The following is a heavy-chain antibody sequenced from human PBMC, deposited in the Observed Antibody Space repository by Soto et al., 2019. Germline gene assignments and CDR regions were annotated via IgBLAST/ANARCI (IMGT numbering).Heavy chain of an antibody. CDR2: IYPGDADT. V-gene: IGHV5-51*01. CDR1: GYTFGTHW. Sequence: GESLKISCRGSGYTFGTHWIGWVRHMPGKGLEWMGIIYPGDADTRYSPSFQGRVTITVDKSISAAYLQWTTLGASDTAMYYCARRGSRFCSHRSCYPPSGMDVWGQGTTVTVSS. J-gene: IGHJ6*02. D-gene: IGHD2-15*01. CDR3: ARRGSRFCSHRSCYPPSGMDV.